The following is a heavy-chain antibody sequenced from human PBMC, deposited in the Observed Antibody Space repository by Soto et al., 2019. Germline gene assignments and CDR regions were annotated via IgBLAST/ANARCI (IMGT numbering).Heavy chain of an antibody. J-gene: IGHJ1*01. CDR1: GGSISSGGYY. CDR2: IYYSGST. V-gene: IGHV4-31*03. CDR3: ARSALLGYCSSTSCQEYFQH. D-gene: IGHD2-2*01. Sequence: QVQLQESGPGLVKPSQTLSLTCTVSGGSISSGGYYWSWIRQHPGKGLEWIGYIYYSGSTYYNPSLKSRVTISVDTSKNQFSLKLSSVTAADTAVYYCARSALLGYCSSTSCQEYFQHWGQGTLVTVSS.